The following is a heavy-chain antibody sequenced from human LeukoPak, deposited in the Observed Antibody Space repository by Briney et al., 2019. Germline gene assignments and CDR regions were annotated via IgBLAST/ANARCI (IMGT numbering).Heavy chain of an antibody. D-gene: IGHD6-13*01. V-gene: IGHV3-30-3*01. CDR2: ISYDGSNK. Sequence: GGSLRLSCAASGFTFSSYAMHWVRQAPGKGLEWVAVISYDGSNKYYADSVKGRFTISRDNSKNTLYLQMNSLRAEDTTVYYCAREAAGDYYYYYGMDVWGQGTTVTVSS. J-gene: IGHJ6*02. CDR3: AREAAGDYYYYYGMDV. CDR1: GFTFSSYA.